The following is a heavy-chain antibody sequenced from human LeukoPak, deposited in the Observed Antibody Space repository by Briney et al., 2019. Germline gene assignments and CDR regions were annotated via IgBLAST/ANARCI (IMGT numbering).Heavy chain of an antibody. CDR3: AKGGWLEY. CDR1: GFTFSTND. CDR2: ISVVGGST. J-gene: IGHJ4*02. D-gene: IGHD6-19*01. Sequence: HPGGSLRLSCAASGFTFSTNDMSWVRQPPGKGLEWVSAISVVGGSTYYADSVKGRFTSSRDNSKNTLYLQMNSLRAEDTAVYYCAKGGWLEYWDQGTLVTVSS. V-gene: IGHV3-23*01.